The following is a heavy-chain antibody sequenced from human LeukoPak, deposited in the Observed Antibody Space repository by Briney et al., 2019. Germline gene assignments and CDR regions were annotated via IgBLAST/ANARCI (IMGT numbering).Heavy chain of an antibody. V-gene: IGHV4-39*07. CDR3: ARAFVIGSGCVGY. J-gene: IGHJ4*02. D-gene: IGHD6-19*01. CDR1: GGSISSSSYY. Sequence: PSETLSLTCTVSGGSISSSSYYWGWIRQPPGKGLEWIGSIYYSGSTYYNPSLKSRVTISVDTSKNRFSLKLSSVTAADTAVYYCARAFVIGSGCVGYWGQGTLVTVSS. CDR2: IYYSGST.